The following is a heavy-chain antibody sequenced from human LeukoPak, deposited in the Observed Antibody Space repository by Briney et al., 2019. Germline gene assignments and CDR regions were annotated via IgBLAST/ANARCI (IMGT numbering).Heavy chain of an antibody. CDR2: IGGSGGST. J-gene: IGHJ3*02. CDR3: ARDRLLSGAFDI. Sequence: GGSLRLSCAASGFTFSSYAMSWVRQAPGKGLEWVSAIGGSGGSTYYADSVKGRFTISRDNAKNSLYLQMNSLRAEDTAVYYCARDRLLSGAFDIWGQGTMVTVSS. CDR1: GFTFSSYA. V-gene: IGHV3-23*01. D-gene: IGHD3-10*01.